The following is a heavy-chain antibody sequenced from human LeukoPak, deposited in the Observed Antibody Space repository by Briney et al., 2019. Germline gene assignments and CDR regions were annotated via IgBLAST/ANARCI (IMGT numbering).Heavy chain of an antibody. CDR2: ISDDSGST. J-gene: IGHJ4*02. CDR1: GFTFSSYA. Sequence: GGSLRLSCAASGFTFSSYAMSWVRQAPGKGLEWVSGISDDSGSTYYADSVRGRFTISRDNSKNTLYLQMNSLRVEDTAIYYCAKDQYSSGWCFDYWGQGTLVTVSS. V-gene: IGHV3-23*01. CDR3: AKDQYSSGWCFDY. D-gene: IGHD6-19*01.